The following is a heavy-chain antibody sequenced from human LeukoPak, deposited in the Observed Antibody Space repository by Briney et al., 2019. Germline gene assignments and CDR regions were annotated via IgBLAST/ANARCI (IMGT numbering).Heavy chain of an antibody. CDR3: ARGPTVKYFDY. CDR1: AASISNYY. Sequence: PSETLSLTCAVSAASISNYYWSWIRQAPGKGLEWIGTIYYSGSTYYNPSLKSRVTISVDTPKNQFSLKLSSVTAADTAVYYCARGPTVKYFDYWGQGTLVTVSS. J-gene: IGHJ4*02. V-gene: IGHV4-59*12. D-gene: IGHD4-11*01. CDR2: IYYSGST.